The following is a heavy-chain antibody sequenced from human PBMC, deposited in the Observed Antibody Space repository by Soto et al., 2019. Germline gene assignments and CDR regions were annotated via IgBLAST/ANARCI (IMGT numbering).Heavy chain of an antibody. V-gene: IGHV3-74*01. D-gene: IGHD6-19*01. J-gene: IGHJ4*02. CDR2: INSDGSST. CDR3: ARRGAVAGLHY. CDR1: EFTFISYW. Sequence: EVQLVESGGGLVKPGGPLKVPCQASEFTFISYWMHWVRQAPGKGLGWFSRINSDGSSTSYADSVKGRFTISRDNAKNTLYLQMNSLRAEDTAIYYCARRGAVAGLHYWGQGTLVTVSS.